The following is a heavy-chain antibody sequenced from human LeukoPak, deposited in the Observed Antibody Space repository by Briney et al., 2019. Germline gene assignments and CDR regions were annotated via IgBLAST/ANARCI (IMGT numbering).Heavy chain of an antibody. CDR3: ARGSFWSGYPNYYYYYMDV. D-gene: IGHD3-3*01. CDR1: GGSISSYY. V-gene: IGHV4-59*01. CDR2: IYYSGST. Sequence: SQTLSLTCTVSGGSISSYYWSWIRQPPGKGLEWIGYIYYSGSTNYNPSLKSRVTISVDASKNQFSLKLSSVTAADTAVYYCARGSFWSGYPNYYYYYMDVWGKGTTVTVSS. J-gene: IGHJ6*03.